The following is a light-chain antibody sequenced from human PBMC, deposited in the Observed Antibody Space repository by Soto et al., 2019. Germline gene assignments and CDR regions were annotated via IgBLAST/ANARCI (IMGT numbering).Light chain of an antibody. CDR3: SSYSHSPPSYV. CDR1: SVDVGDYNS. V-gene: IGLV2-14*03. Sequence: QSVLTQPASVSGSPGQSITISCTGSSVDVGDYNSVSWYQQHPGKAPKVMIYHVTIRASGVSNRFSGSKSGNTASLTISGLQAEDEADYYCSSYSHSPPSYVFGTGTKDTVL. J-gene: IGLJ1*01. CDR2: HVT.